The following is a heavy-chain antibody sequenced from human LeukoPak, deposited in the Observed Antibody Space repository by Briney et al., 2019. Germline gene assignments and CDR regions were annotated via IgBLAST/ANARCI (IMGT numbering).Heavy chain of an antibody. CDR1: GYTFTSFG. V-gene: IGHV1-18*01. D-gene: IGHD5-18*01. Sequence: ASVKVSCKASGYTFTSFGISWVRQAPGQGPEWMGWISAYNGNTNYIQKFQGRVTMITDTSTNTAYMELRSLTSDDTAVYYCARDLGLDTTMIFFDFWGQGTLVTVSS. CDR2: ISAYNGNT. CDR3: ARDLGLDTTMIFFDF. J-gene: IGHJ4*02.